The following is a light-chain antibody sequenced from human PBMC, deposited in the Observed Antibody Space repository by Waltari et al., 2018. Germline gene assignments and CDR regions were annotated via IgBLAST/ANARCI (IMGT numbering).Light chain of an antibody. J-gene: IGLJ1*01. CDR3: CSYAGDNTFL. Sequence: QSALTQPASVSGSPGQSITISCTGTSSNIGSYDLISWYLQRPGKAPKLIIYEATKRSSGVSDRFSASTSGNTASLTISGLLPEDESDYYCCSYAGDNTFLFGSGTKVTV. CDR1: SSNIGSYDL. V-gene: IGLV2-23*01. CDR2: EAT.